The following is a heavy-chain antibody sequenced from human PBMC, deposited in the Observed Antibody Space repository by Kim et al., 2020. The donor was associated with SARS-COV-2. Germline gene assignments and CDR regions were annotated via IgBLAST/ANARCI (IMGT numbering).Heavy chain of an antibody. CDR3: ATDLFLRNSSWLDAFDI. CDR2: FDPEDGET. D-gene: IGHD6-13*01. V-gene: IGHV1-24*01. Sequence: ASVKVSCKVSGYTLTELSMHWVRQAPGKGLEWMGGFDPEDGETIYAQKFQGRVTMTEDTSTDTAYMELSSLRSEDTAVYYCATDLFLRNSSWLDAFDIWGQGTMVTVSS. CDR1: GYTLTELS. J-gene: IGHJ3*02.